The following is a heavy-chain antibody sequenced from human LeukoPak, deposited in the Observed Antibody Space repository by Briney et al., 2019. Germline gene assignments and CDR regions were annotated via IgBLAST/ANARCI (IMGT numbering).Heavy chain of an antibody. CDR2: ISLDGTKK. J-gene: IGHJ4*02. CDR3: ARTTEDCTNGVCYRWAHYFDY. D-gene: IGHD2-8*01. V-gene: IGHV3-33*05. Sequence: GGSLRLSCAASGLIFSSHGFHWVRQPPGKGLEWVTFISLDGTKKSYADSVKGRFTFSRDDSKNTLYLETNSLRAEDTAVYYCARTTEDCTNGVCYRWAHYFDYWGQGTLVTVSS. CDR1: GLIFSSHG.